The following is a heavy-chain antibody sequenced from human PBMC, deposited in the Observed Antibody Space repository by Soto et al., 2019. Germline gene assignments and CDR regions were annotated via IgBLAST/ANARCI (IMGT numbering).Heavy chain of an antibody. D-gene: IGHD1-1*01. Sequence: EVQMVESGGGLVQPGGSLRLSCAASGFTFSGHDMHWVRQATGKGLEWVSGIGSAGDTYYPDSVKGRFTVSRENAKNSLYLQMNSLRVEVTAVYYCARASAGLDYWGQGALVTVSS. J-gene: IGHJ4*02. CDR2: IGSAGDT. CDR3: ARASAGLDY. V-gene: IGHV3-13*01. CDR1: GFTFSGHD.